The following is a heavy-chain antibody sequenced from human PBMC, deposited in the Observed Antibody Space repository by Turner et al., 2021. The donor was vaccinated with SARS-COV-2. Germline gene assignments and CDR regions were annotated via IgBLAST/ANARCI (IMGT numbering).Heavy chain of an antibody. J-gene: IGHJ6*02. V-gene: IGHV1-24*01. D-gene: IGHD6-19*01. Sequence: QVQLVQSGAEVKKPGASVKVSCKVSGYTLIELSMHWVRQAPGKGLEWMGGFDPEDVETIYAQKFQGRVTMTEYTSTDTAYMELSSLRSEDTAVYYCATVFAVAGLSYGMDVWGQGTTVTVSS. CDR3: ATVFAVAGLSYGMDV. CDR2: FDPEDVET. CDR1: GYTLIELS.